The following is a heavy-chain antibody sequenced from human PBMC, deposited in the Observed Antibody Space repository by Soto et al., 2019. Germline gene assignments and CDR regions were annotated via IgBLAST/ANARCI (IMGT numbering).Heavy chain of an antibody. Sequence: QVQLQESGPGLVKPSQTLSLTCTVSGGSISSGDYYWSWIRQPPGKGLEWIGYIYYSGSTYYNPSLKSRVNISVDTSKNHVSLKLSSVTAADPAVYYWASGYGYVVYSYGMDVWGQGPTVTVPS. V-gene: IGHV4-30-4*01. D-gene: IGHD5-18*01. CDR1: GGSISSGDYY. CDR2: IYYSGST. J-gene: IGHJ6*02. CDR3: ASGYGYVVYSYGMDV.